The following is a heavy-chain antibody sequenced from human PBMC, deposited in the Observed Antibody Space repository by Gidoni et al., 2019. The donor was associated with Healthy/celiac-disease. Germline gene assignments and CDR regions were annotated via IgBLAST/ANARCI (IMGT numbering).Heavy chain of an antibody. CDR1: GGSFSGYY. CDR2: INHSGST. D-gene: IGHD1-1*01. Sequence: QVQLQQWGAGLLKPSETLSLTCAVYGGSFSGYYWSWIRQPPGKGLEWIGEINHSGSTNYNPSLKSRVTISVDTSKNQFSLKLSSVTAADTAVYYCARGDPPGYFDLWGRGTLVTVSS. J-gene: IGHJ2*01. V-gene: IGHV4-34*01. CDR3: ARGDPPGYFDL.